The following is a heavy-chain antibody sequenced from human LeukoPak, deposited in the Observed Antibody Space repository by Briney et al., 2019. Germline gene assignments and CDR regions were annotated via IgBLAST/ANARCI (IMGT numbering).Heavy chain of an antibody. Sequence: GGSLRLSCAAPGFTFSSYSMNWVRQAPGKGLEWVSYISSSSSTIYYADSVKGRFTISRDNAKNSLYLQMNSLRAEDTAVYYCARSYDFWSGYYTGPLDYWGQGTLVTVSS. CDR3: ARSYDFWSGYYTGPLDY. D-gene: IGHD3-3*01. V-gene: IGHV3-48*01. CDR2: ISSSSSTI. J-gene: IGHJ4*02. CDR1: GFTFSSYS.